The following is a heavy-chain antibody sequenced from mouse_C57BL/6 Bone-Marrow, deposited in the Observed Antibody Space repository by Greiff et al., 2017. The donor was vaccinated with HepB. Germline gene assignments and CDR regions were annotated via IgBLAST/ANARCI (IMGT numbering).Heavy chain of an antibody. Sequence: QVQLQQPGAELVRPGSSVKLSCKASGYTFTSYWMHWVKQRPIQGLEWIGNIDPSDSETHYNQKFKDKATLTVDKSSSTACMQLSSLTSEDSAVYYCARTGGYYYPGWFAYWGQGTLVTVSA. V-gene: IGHV1-52*01. D-gene: IGHD1-1*01. CDR1: GYTFTSYW. J-gene: IGHJ3*01. CDR3: ARTGGYYYPGWFAY. CDR2: IDPSDSET.